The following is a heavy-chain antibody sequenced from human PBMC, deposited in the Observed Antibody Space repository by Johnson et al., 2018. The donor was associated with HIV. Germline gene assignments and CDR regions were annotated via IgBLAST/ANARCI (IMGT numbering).Heavy chain of an antibody. J-gene: IGHJ3*02. Sequence: QVQLVESGGGVVQPGRSLRLSCAASGFTFTNYGMHWVRQAPGKGLEWVAVISYDGSNKYYADSVKGRFTISRDNSKNTLYLQMNSLRPEDTAVYYCARDRGRYGYAAFDIWGQGTMVTVSS. D-gene: IGHD5-18*01. CDR3: ARDRGRYGYAAFDI. CDR2: ISYDGSNK. CDR1: GFTFTNYG. V-gene: IGHV3-30*03.